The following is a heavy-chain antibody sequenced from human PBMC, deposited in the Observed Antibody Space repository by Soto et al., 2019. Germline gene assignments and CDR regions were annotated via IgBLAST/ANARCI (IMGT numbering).Heavy chain of an antibody. CDR2: LSVTGGGP. J-gene: IGHJ4*02. D-gene: IGHD1-26*01. Sequence: EVRLLESGGGLVQPGGSLRLSCAASGFSFSSYDMTWVRQAPGQGLEWVSSLSVTGGGPYYADSVRGRFTMSRDNSKNTLALEMSGLRADDSAVYYCAKGRETTTSAKFCFDNWGQGTLLTVSS. V-gene: IGHV3-23*01. CDR3: AKGRETTTSAKFCFDN. CDR1: GFSFSSYD.